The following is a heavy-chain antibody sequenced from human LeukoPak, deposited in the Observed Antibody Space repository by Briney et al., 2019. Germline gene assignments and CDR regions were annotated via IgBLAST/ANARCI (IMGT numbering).Heavy chain of an antibody. J-gene: IGHJ4*02. V-gene: IGHV3-23*01. Sequence: GGSLRLSCEVSGFTFSTEAMTWVRQAPGKGLERVSSISDSSRTTYYADSVQGRFTISRDNSRNTVYLQMNSLRVEDTAFYYCAKKLGFIPQFDYWSQGTLVAVSS. CDR2: ISDSSRTT. CDR3: AKKLGFIPQFDY. CDR1: GFTFSTEA. D-gene: IGHD6-13*01.